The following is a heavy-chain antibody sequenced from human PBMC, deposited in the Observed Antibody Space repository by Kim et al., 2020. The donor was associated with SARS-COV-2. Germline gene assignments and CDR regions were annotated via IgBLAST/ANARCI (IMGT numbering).Heavy chain of an antibody. V-gene: IGHV1-18*01. D-gene: IGHD6-13*01. CDR3: ARDWGSSFSKPDY. J-gene: IGHJ4*02. Sequence: YAQKLQGRVTMTTDTSTSTAYMELRSLRSDDTAVYYCARDWGSSFSKPDYWGQGTLVTVSS.